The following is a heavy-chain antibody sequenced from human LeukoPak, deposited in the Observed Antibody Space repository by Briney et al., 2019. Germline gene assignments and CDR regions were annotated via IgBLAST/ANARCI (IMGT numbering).Heavy chain of an antibody. D-gene: IGHD3-22*01. J-gene: IGHJ4*02. Sequence: ASVKVSCKASGGTFSSYAISWVRQAPGQGLEWVGGIIPIFGTANYAQKFQGRVTITTDESTSTAYMELSSLRSEDTAVYYCARDGYYDSSGGDYWGQGTLVTVSS. CDR1: GGTFSSYA. CDR2: IIPIFGTA. V-gene: IGHV1-69*05. CDR3: ARDGYYDSSGGDY.